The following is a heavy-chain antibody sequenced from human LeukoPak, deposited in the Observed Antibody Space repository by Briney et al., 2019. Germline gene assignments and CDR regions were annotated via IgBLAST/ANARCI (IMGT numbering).Heavy chain of an antibody. CDR2: IYNSGST. Sequence: PSETLSLTCTVSGGSISSSSYYWGWIRQPPGKGLEWIGNIYNSGSTYYNPSLKSRVTISVDTSKNQFSLKLSSVTAADTAVYYCARHRGYSYGPKESKFDYWGQGTLVTVSS. J-gene: IGHJ4*02. V-gene: IGHV4-39*01. D-gene: IGHD5-18*01. CDR1: GGSISSSSYY. CDR3: ARHRGYSYGPKESKFDY.